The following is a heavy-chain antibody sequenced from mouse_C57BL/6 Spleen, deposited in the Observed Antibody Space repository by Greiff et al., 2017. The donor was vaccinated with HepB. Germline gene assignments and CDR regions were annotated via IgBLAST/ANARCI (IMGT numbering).Heavy chain of an antibody. Sequence: EVQLVESGGGLVKPGGSLKLSCAASGFTFSSYTMSWVRQTPEKRLEWVATISGGGGNTYYPDSVKGRFTISRDNAKNTLYLQMSSLRSEDTALYYCARHYYGSSLDYWGQGTTLTVSS. V-gene: IGHV5-9*01. J-gene: IGHJ2*01. D-gene: IGHD1-1*01. CDR2: ISGGGGNT. CDR3: ARHYYGSSLDY. CDR1: GFTFSSYT.